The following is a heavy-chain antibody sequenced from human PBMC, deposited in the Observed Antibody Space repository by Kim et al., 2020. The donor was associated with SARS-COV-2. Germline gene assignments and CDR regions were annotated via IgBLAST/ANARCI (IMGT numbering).Heavy chain of an antibody. CDR1: GYTLTELS. Sequence: ASVKVSCKVSGYTLTELSMHWVRQAPGKGLEWMGGFDPEDGETIYAQKFQGRVTMTEDTSTDTAYMELSSLRSEDTAVYYCATLGERLRLFLYWGQGTLVTVSS. J-gene: IGHJ4*02. V-gene: IGHV1-24*01. CDR2: FDPEDGET. CDR3: ATLGERLRLFLY. D-gene: IGHD5-12*01.